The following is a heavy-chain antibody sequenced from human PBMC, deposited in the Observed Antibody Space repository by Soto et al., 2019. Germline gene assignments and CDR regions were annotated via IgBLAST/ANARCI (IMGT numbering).Heavy chain of an antibody. CDR3: VHRVRGSGAEGY. V-gene: IGHV2-5*02. Sequence: QITLKESGPTLVKPTQTLTLTCTFSGLPLSTSGVGVGWVRQPPGKALEWLAVIYWDDDKRYSPSLRTRLTIPKDTSQSQVVLTMANMDPVDTATYYCVHRVRGSGAEGYWGQGTLVTVSS. J-gene: IGHJ4*02. D-gene: IGHD6-19*01. CDR1: GLPLSTSGVG. CDR2: IYWDDDK.